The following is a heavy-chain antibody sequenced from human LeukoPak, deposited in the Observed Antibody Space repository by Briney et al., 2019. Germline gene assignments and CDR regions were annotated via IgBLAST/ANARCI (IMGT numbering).Heavy chain of an antibody. Sequence: SETLSLTCVVSGGSTNNYYWSWIRQPPGKGLEWIAYIHSNGNTNYNPSFKSRVTVSVDTSKNQLSLRLTSVAAADTAIYYCARQPSATAAFDIWGQGTMVIVSS. D-gene: IGHD5-18*01. V-gene: IGHV4-59*08. CDR1: GGSTNNYY. CDR3: ARQPSATAAFDI. CDR2: IHSNGNT. J-gene: IGHJ3*02.